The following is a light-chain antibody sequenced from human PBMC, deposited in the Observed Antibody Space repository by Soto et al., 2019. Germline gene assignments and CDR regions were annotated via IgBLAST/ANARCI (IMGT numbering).Light chain of an antibody. CDR2: EVS. V-gene: IGLV2-14*01. J-gene: IGLJ3*02. CDR3: SSYTRRRTRV. CDR1: SSDVGGYNY. Sequence: QSALTQPASVSGSPGQSITISCTGTSSDVGGYNYVSWYQQHPGKAPKLMIYEVSNRPPGVSNRFSGSKPGNTASLTISGLQAEDEADYYCSSYTRRRTRVFGRGTQLTVL.